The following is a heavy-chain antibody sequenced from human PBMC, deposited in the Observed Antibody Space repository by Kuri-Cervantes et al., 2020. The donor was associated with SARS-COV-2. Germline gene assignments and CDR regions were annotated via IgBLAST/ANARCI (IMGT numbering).Heavy chain of an antibody. V-gene: IGHV1-2*02. CDR1: GGTFSNYA. CDR3: ARNRRTGGYSFGFDL. J-gene: IGHJ4*02. CDR2: INPNGGT. Sequence: ASVKVSCKASGGTFSNYALSWVRQAPGQGPEWMGWINPNGGTNSAQKFQGRVTMTRDTSTSTVHMELSRLRFDDTAVFYCARNRRTGGYSFGFDLWGQGTLVTVSS. D-gene: IGHD5-18*01.